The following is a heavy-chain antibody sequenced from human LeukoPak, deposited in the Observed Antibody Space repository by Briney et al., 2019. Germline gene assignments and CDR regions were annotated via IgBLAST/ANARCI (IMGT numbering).Heavy chain of an antibody. CDR1: GFTFSNYA. CDR2: IKAKADGGTA. J-gene: IGHJ4*02. Sequence: GSLRLSCAASGFTFSNYAMSWVRQAPGKGLEWVGRIKAKADGGTADYAASVMARFIISRDDSKNTVYLQMNSLRKEDSGLYFCSTDRDWGQGTLVAVSS. V-gene: IGHV3-15*05. D-gene: IGHD5-24*01. CDR3: STDRD.